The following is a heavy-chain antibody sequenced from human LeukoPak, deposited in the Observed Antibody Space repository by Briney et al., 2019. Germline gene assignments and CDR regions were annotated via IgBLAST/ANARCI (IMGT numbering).Heavy chain of an antibody. CDR3: ARDLVATTYGDYYYYYYMDV. J-gene: IGHJ6*03. V-gene: IGHV1-2*02. Sequence: ASVKVSCKASGYTFTGYYMHWVRQAPGQGLEWMGWINPNSGGTNYAQKFQGRVAMTRDTSISTAYMELGRLRSDDTAVYYCARDLVATTYGDYYYYYYMDVWGKGTTVTISS. D-gene: IGHD4-17*01. CDR2: INPNSGGT. CDR1: GYTFTGYY.